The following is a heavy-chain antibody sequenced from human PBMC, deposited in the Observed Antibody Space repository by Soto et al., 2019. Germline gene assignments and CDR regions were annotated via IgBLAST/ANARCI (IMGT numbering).Heavy chain of an antibody. D-gene: IGHD3-10*01. V-gene: IGHV3-13*01. CDR1: GFTFSSYD. J-gene: IGHJ6*02. Sequence: GGSLRLSCAASGFTFSSYDMHWVRQATGKGLEWVSAIGTAGDTYYPGSVKGRFTISRENAKNSLYLQMNSLRAEDTAVYYCARLQPRITMVRGGYYYGMDVWGQGTTVTVSS. CDR3: ARLQPRITMVRGGYYYGMDV. CDR2: IGTAGDT.